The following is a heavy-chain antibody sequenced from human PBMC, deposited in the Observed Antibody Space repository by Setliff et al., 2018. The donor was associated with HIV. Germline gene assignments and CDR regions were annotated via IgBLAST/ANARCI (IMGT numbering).Heavy chain of an antibody. CDR1: GGSISSYY. Sequence: SETLSLTCTVSGGSISSYYWSWIRQPPGKGLEWIGYIYTSGSTNYNPSLKSRVTISVDTSKNQFSLKLSSATAADTAVYYCARAYSSGWYYFDYWGQGTLVTVSS. J-gene: IGHJ4*02. CDR2: IYTSGST. V-gene: IGHV4-4*08. CDR3: ARAYSSGWYYFDY. D-gene: IGHD6-19*01.